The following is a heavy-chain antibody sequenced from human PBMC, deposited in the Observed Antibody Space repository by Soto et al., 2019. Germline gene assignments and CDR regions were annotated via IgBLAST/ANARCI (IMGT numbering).Heavy chain of an antibody. CDR3: AREPGIAVAVYYYGMDV. V-gene: IGHV3-33*01. J-gene: IGHJ6*02. Sequence: QVQLVESGGGVVQPGGSLRLSCAASGFTFSSYGMHWVRQAPGKGLEWVAVIWYDGSNKYYADSVKGRFTISRDNSKNTLYLQMNSLRAEDTAVYYCAREPGIAVAVYYYGMDVWGQGTTVTVSS. D-gene: IGHD6-19*01. CDR1: GFTFSSYG. CDR2: IWYDGSNK.